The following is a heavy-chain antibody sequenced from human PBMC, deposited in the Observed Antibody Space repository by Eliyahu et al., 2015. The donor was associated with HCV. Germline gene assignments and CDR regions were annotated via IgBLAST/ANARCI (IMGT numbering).Heavy chain of an antibody. V-gene: IGHV3-7*01. CDR2: INQDGSER. CDR1: GFTFTNYW. D-gene: IGHD1-26*01. Sequence: EVQLXESGGGLVQPGGSLXLSCXVXGFTFTNYWMTWVRQXPGKGLEWVATINQDGSERYFVDSVDGRFTISRDNSKNSLYLQMNSLRVEDMAVYYCARHGIVGATCEYWGQGTVVTVSS. J-gene: IGHJ4*02. CDR3: ARHGIVGATCEY.